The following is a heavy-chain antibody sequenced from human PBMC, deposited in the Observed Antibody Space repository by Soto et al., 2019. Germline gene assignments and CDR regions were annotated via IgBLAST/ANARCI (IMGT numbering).Heavy chain of an antibody. V-gene: IGHV3-74*01. CDR1: GFTFSSYW. J-gene: IGHJ4*02. Sequence: PSETLRLSCAASGFTFSSYWMHWVRQALGKGLVWVSRINSDGSSTSYADSVKGRFTISRDNAKNTLYLQMNSLRAEDTAVYYCARDTPQLSFWGQGTLVTVSS. D-gene: IGHD3-10*01. CDR2: INSDGSST. CDR3: ARDTPQLSF.